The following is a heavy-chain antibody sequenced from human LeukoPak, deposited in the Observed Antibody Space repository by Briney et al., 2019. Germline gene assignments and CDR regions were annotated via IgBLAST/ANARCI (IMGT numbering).Heavy chain of an antibody. V-gene: IGHV4-59*12. Sequence: ASETLSLTCTVSGGSISSYYWSWIRQPPGKGLEWIGYIYYSGSTNYNPSLKSRVTISVDTSKNQFSLKLSSVTAADTAVYYCARGPRRYYYGSGSYPHPFDYWGQGTLVTVSS. CDR3: ARGPRRYYYGSGSYPHPFDY. D-gene: IGHD3-10*01. J-gene: IGHJ4*02. CDR1: GGSISSYY. CDR2: IYYSGST.